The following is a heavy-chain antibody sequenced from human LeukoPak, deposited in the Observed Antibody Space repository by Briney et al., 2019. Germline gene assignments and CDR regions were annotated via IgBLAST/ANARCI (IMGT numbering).Heavy chain of an antibody. CDR1: GFTFSTYA. D-gene: IGHD1-1*01. V-gene: IGHV3-23*01. Sequence: GGFLRLSCAASGFTFSTYAMTWVRQAPGKGLEWVSAISGDANYIYYTDSVKGRFTTSRDNSKNTLFLQMSSLRAEDTAIYYCAKNRGTGLAFYDYWGQGTQVTVSS. CDR2: ISGDANYI. CDR3: AKNRGTGLAFYDY. J-gene: IGHJ4*02.